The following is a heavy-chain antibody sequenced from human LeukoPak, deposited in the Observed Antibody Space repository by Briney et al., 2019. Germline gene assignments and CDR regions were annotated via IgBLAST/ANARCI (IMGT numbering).Heavy chain of an antibody. CDR3: AKDATPSFYSSSFDY. CDR2: ISYDGSNK. CDR1: GFTFSSYG. V-gene: IGHV3-30*18. Sequence: GGSLRLSCAASGFTFSSYGMHWVRQAPGKGLEWVAVISYDGSNKYYADSVKGRFTISRDNSKNTLYLQMNSLRAEDMALYYCAKDATPSFYSSSFDYWGQGTLVTVSS. D-gene: IGHD6-6*01. J-gene: IGHJ4*02.